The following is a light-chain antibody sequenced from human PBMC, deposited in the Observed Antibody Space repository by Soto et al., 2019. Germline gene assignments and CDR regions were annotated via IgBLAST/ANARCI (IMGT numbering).Light chain of an antibody. CDR3: QQYGSSPWT. V-gene: IGKV3-20*01. J-gene: IGKJ1*01. CDR1: QSVSSSY. CDR2: GAS. Sequence: EIGLTQSPGTLSLSPGERATLSCRASQSVSSSYLAWYQQKPGQAPRLLIYGASSRATGIRDRFSGSGFGTDFTLTISRLEPEDFAVYYCQQYGSSPWTFGQGTKVEI.